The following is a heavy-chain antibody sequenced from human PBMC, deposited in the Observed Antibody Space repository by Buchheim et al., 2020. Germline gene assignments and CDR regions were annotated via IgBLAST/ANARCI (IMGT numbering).Heavy chain of an antibody. CDR1: GFTVSSHY. Sequence: EVQLVESGGGLVQPGGSLRLSCAASGFTVSSHYMSWVRQAPGKGLEWVSGIYSGGRTYYAVSVKGRFTISRDNSKITLYRQMNSLRAEDTAVYYCARDTRLGGYYYYGMDVWGQGTT. V-gene: IGHV3-66*02. J-gene: IGHJ6*02. D-gene: IGHD1-26*01. CDR3: ARDTRLGGYYYYGMDV. CDR2: IYSGGRT.